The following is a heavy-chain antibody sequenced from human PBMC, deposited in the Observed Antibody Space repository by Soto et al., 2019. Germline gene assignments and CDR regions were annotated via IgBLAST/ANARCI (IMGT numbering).Heavy chain of an antibody. J-gene: IGHJ3*01. CDR2: ISADTGNT. CDR1: GYTFTNYG. CDR3: AREGTIRTDAFDL. D-gene: IGHD2-2*02. Sequence: ASVKVSCKASGYTFTNYGISWVRQAPGQGLEWMGWISADTGNTNYAQKLRDRVTLTTDTSTTTAFMELRSLTSDDTALYFCAREGTIRTDAFDLWGQGTMVTVSS. V-gene: IGHV1-18*01.